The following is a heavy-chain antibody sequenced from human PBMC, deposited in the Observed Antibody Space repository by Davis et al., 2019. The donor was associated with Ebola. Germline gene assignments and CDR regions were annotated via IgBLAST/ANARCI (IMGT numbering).Heavy chain of an antibody. CDR1: GYSFSTYW. CDR3: ARQGAMANGEGDY. V-gene: IGHV5-51*01. J-gene: IGHJ4*02. CDR2: IYAGDSDT. Sequence: GESLKISCKGSGYSFSTYWIAWVRQTPAKGLEWMGIIYAGDSDTRYSPSFQGQVTISADKSISTAYLQWSSLKASDTAMYYCARQGAMANGEGDYWGQGTLVTVSS. D-gene: IGHD2-8*01.